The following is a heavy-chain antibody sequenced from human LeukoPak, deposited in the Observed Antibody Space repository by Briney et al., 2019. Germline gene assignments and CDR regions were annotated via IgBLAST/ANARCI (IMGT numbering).Heavy chain of an antibody. J-gene: IGHJ6*03. Sequence: PGGSLRLSCAASGFTFSSYSMNWVRQAPGKGLEWVSSISSSSSYIYYADSVKGRFTISRDNAKNSLYLQMNSLRAEDTAVYYCARADDYGDLRVAMDVWGKGTAVTVSS. CDR3: ARADDYGDLRVAMDV. CDR1: GFTFSSYS. V-gene: IGHV3-21*01. D-gene: IGHD4-17*01. CDR2: ISSSSSYI.